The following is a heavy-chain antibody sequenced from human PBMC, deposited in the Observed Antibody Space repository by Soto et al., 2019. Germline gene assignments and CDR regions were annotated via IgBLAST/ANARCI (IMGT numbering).Heavy chain of an antibody. CDR3: ARSPRSSPYFDY. D-gene: IGHD6-13*01. CDR2: IYPGDHET. J-gene: IGHJ4*02. CDR1: GYAFSNFW. V-gene: IGHV5-51*01. Sequence: GESLKISCQSSGYAFSNFWIGWVRQLPGKGLEWMGIIYPGDHETRYSPSFHGKVTISADRSINTAYLQWNSLEASDTAFYFCARSPRSSPYFDYWGQGALVTVSS.